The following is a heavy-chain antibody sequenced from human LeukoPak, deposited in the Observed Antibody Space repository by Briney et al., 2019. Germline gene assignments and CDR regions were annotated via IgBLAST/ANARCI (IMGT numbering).Heavy chain of an antibody. CDR3: ARENCSSTSCYEASYYYYYYGMDV. CDR2: ISSSSSYI. J-gene: IGHJ6*02. Sequence: GGSLRLSCAASGFTFSSYSMNRVRQAPGKGLEWVSSISSSSSYIYYADSVKGRFTISRDNAKNSLYLQMNSLRAEDTAVYYCARENCSSTSCYEASYYYYYYGMDVWGQGTTVTVSS. V-gene: IGHV3-21*01. CDR1: GFTFSSYS. D-gene: IGHD2-2*01.